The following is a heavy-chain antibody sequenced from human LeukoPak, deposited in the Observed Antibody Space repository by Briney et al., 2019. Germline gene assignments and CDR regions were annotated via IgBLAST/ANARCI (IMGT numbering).Heavy chain of an antibody. CDR2: IIPIFGTA. V-gene: IGHV1-69*13. J-gene: IGHJ4*02. Sequence: SVKVSCKASGGTFSSYAISWVRQAPGQGLEWMGGIIPIFGTANYAQKFQGRVTITADESTSTAYMELSSLRSEDTAVYYCARAYGGTFLFDYWGQGTLVTVSS. CDR1: GGTFSSYA. D-gene: IGHD4-23*01. CDR3: ARAYGGTFLFDY.